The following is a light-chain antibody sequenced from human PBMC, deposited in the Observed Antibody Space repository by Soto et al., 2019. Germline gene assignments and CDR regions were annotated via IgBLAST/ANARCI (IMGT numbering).Light chain of an antibody. V-gene: IGLV1-44*01. Sequence: QSVLTQPPSASGTPGQRVTISCSGSSSNIGSNTVNWYQQLPGTATKLLIYSNNQRPSGVPDRFSGSKSGTSASLAISGLQYEDEADYYCAAWDDSLNGLVFGGGTKLTVL. J-gene: IGLJ3*02. CDR3: AAWDDSLNGLV. CDR1: SSNIGSNT. CDR2: SNN.